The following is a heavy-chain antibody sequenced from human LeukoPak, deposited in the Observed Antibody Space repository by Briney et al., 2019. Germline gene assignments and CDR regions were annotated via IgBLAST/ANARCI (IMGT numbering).Heavy chain of an antibody. Sequence: GGSLRLSCAASGFTFSSYSMNWVRQAPGKGLEWVSSISSSSSNIYYADSVKGRFTISRDNAKNSLYLQMNSLRVEDTAVYYCAREESFDAFDIWGQGTMVTVSS. CDR1: GFTFSSYS. J-gene: IGHJ3*02. V-gene: IGHV3-21*01. CDR3: AREESFDAFDI. CDR2: ISSSSSNI. D-gene: IGHD1-26*01.